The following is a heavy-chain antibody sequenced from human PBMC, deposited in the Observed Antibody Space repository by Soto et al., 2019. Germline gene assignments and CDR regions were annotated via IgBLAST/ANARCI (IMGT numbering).Heavy chain of an antibody. J-gene: IGHJ6*02. D-gene: IGHD2-21*02. V-gene: IGHV2-5*02. CDR2: IYCDDDK. CDR3: AHSRCGGDCLQSYSSHYYYGMDV. Sequence: QITLKESGPTLVRPTQTLTLTCTFSGFSPSTSGVGVGWIRQPPGKALEWLALIYCDDDKRYSPSLKSRLTITKDTSKNQVVLTMTNMDPVDTATYYCAHSRCGGDCLQSYSSHYYYGMDVWGQGTTVTVSS. CDR1: GFSPSTSGVG.